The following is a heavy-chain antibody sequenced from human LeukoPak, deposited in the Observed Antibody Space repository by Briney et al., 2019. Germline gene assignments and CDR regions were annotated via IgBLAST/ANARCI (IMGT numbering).Heavy chain of an antibody. V-gene: IGHV1-69*01. CDR3: ARVSIAVPNPFDI. Sequence: SVKVSCKASGGTFSSYAISWVRQAPGQGLEWMGGIIPTFGTANYAQKFQGRVTITADESTSTAYMELSSLRSEDTAVYYCARVSIAVPNPFDIWGQGTMVTVSS. CDR2: IIPTFGTA. CDR1: GGTFSSYA. D-gene: IGHD6-19*01. J-gene: IGHJ3*02.